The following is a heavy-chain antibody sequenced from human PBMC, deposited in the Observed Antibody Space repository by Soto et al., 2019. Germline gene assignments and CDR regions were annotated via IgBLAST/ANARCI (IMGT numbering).Heavy chain of an antibody. CDR2: IYPGDSDT. J-gene: IGHJ5*02. CDR1: GYMFSTNW. D-gene: IGHD6-19*01. CDR3: ARLFGSGWSGFDP. V-gene: IGHV5-51*01. Sequence: LGESLKISCKGSGYMFSTNWIGWVRQMPGKGLEWMGIIYPGDSDTRYSPSFEGQVTISADKSISTTYLQWSSLKASDTAIYHCARLFGSGWSGFDPWGQGTLVTVSS.